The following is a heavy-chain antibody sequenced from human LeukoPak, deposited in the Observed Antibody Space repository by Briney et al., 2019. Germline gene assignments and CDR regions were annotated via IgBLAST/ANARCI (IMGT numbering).Heavy chain of an antibody. Sequence: GSLRLSCAASGFTFSDYNMRWIRQAPGKVLEWIGSIYYSGSTYYNPSLKSRVTISVDTSKNQFPLQLNSVTPEDTAVYYCARGFIAVAGLTNAEYFQHWGQGTLVTVSS. CDR2: IYYSGST. D-gene: IGHD6-19*01. J-gene: IGHJ1*01. V-gene: IGHV4-34*01. CDR3: ARGFIAVAGLTNAEYFQH. CDR1: GFTFSDYN.